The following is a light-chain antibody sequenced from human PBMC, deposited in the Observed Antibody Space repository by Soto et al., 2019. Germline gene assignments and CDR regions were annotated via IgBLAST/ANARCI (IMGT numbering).Light chain of an antibody. J-gene: IGLJ2*01. CDR2: GNS. CDR1: SSNIGAGYD. CDR3: QSYDSSVSKVV. Sequence: QSVLTQPPSVSGAPGQRVTISCTGSSSNIGAGYDVHWYQQLPGTAPKLLIYGNSNRPSGVPHRFSGSKSGTSASLAITGLQAEDEADYYCQSYDSSVSKVVFGGGTQLTVL. V-gene: IGLV1-40*01.